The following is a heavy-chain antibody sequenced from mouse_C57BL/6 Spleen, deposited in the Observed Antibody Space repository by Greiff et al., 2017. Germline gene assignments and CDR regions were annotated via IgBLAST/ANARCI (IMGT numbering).Heavy chain of an antibody. J-gene: IGHJ3*01. CDR2: IDPSDSYT. CDR1: GYTFTSYW. D-gene: IGHD1-1*01. V-gene: IGHV1-69*01. Sequence: QVQLKQPGAELVMPGASVKLSCKASGYTFTSYWMHWVKQRPGQGLEWIGEIDPSDSYTNYNQKFKGKSTLTVDKSSSTAYMQLSSLTSEDSAVYYCARSPHYYGSSYEAWFAYWGQGTLVTVSA. CDR3: ARSPHYYGSSYEAWFAY.